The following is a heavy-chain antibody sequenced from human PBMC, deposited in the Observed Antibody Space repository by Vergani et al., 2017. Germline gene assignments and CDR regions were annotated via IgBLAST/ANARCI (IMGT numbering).Heavy chain of an antibody. J-gene: IGHJ4*02. CDR1: GFTVSSHY. D-gene: IGHD3-3*02. Sequence: QLVESGGDLVQPGGSLRLSCAVSGFTVSSHYMSWVRQAPGKGLEWVSVIFSGGYTYYADSVKGRFTISRDDSKNSLYLQMNSLRAEDTAVYYCARDLGFFRGQGTLVTVSS. V-gene: IGHV3-66*01. CDR3: ARDLGFF. CDR2: IFSGGYT.